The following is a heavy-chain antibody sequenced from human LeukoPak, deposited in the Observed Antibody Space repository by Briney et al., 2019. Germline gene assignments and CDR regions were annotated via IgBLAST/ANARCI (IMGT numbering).Heavy chain of an antibody. Sequence: PGGSLRLSCTASGFIFSSYGMHWVRQAPGKGLEWVAVIWYDGSNKYYADSVKGRSTISRDNSKNTLYLQMNSLRAEDTAVYYCARRYCSSTSCYFSNWFNPWGQGTLVTVSS. CDR1: GFIFSSYG. V-gene: IGHV3-33*01. J-gene: IGHJ5*02. CDR3: ARRYCSSTSCYFSNWFNP. CDR2: IWYDGSNK. D-gene: IGHD2-2*01.